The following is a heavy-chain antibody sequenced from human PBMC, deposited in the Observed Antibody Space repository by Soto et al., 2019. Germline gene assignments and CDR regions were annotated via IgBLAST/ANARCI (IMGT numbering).Heavy chain of an antibody. CDR3: ALSPLFYGYSDY. CDR1: GYTFTSYA. CDR2: ISAYNGNT. J-gene: IGHJ4*02. Sequence: ASVKVSCKASGYTFTSYAMHWVRQAPGQRLEWMGWISAYNGNTNYAQKLQGRVTMTTDTSTSTAYMELRSLRSDDTAVYYCALSPLFYGYSDYWGQGTLVTVSS. D-gene: IGHD3-10*01. V-gene: IGHV1-18*01.